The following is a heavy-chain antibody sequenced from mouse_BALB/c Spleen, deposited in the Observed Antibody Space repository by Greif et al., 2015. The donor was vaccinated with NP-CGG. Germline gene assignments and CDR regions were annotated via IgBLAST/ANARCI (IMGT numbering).Heavy chain of an antibody. D-gene: IGHD2-1*01. CDR3: AKSHGNSFAY. Sequence: DLVKPGASVKLSCKASGYTFTSYWINWIKQRPGQGLEWIGRIAPGSGSTYYNEMFKGKATLTVDTSSSTAYIQLSSLSSEDSAVYFCAKSHGNSFAYWGQGTLVTVSA. J-gene: IGHJ3*01. CDR2: IAPGSGST. CDR1: GYTFTSYW. V-gene: IGHV1S41*01.